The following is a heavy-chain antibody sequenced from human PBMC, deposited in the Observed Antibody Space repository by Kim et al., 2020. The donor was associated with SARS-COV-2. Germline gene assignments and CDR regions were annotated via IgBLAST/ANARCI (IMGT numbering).Heavy chain of an antibody. Sequence: SYSPSFRGQVTSSAEQSISTAYLQWSSLKASDTAMYYCARVSSGYYYLDYWGQGTLVTVSS. D-gene: IGHD3-22*01. CDR3: ARVSSGYYYLDY. J-gene: IGHJ4*02. V-gene: IGHV5-51*01.